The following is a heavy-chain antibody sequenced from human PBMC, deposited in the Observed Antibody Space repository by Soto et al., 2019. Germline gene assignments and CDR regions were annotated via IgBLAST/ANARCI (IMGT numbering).Heavy chain of an antibody. J-gene: IGHJ6*02. CDR2: IYPGDSDT. D-gene: IGHD6-6*01. CDR3: ARHGISSEPYYGMDV. CDR1: GYSFTSYW. Sequence: PGESLKISCKGSGYSFTSYWIGWVRQMPGKGLEWMGIIYPGDSDTRYSPSFQGQVTISADKSISTAYLQWSSLKASDTAMYYCARHGISSEPYYGMDVWGQGTTVTGSS. V-gene: IGHV5-51*01.